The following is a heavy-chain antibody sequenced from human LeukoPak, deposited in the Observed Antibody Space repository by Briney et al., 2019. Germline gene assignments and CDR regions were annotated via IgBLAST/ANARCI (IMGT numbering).Heavy chain of an antibody. V-gene: IGHV4-39*01. CDR1: GGSISSSSYY. D-gene: IGHD5-18*01. Sequence: SETLSLTCTVSGGSISSSSYYWGWIRQPPGKGLEWIGSIYYSGSTYYNPSLKSRVTISVDTSKNQFSLKLSSVTAADTAVYYCARRIQQSHAFDIWGQGTMVTVSS. CDR2: IYYSGST. CDR3: ARRIQQSHAFDI. J-gene: IGHJ3*02.